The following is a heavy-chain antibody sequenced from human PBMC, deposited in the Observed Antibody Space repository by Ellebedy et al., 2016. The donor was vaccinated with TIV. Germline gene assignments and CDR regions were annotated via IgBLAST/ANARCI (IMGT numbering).Heavy chain of an antibody. V-gene: IGHV3-30*01. Sequence: DSVKGRFTISRDNSKNTLYLQMNSLRAEDTAVYYCARQVDTAMVGDYFDYWGQGTLVTVSS. J-gene: IGHJ4*02. CDR3: ARQVDTAMVGDYFDY. D-gene: IGHD5-18*01.